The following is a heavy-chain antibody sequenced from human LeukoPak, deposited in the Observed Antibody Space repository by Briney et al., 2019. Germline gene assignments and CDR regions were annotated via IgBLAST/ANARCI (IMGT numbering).Heavy chain of an antibody. Sequence: HSGGSLRLSCAASGFTFDDYAMHWVRQAPGKGLEWVSGISWSSGSIGYADSVKGRFTISRDNAKNSLYLQMNSLRAEDTALYYCAKDILYSGSHGYCADWGQGTLVTVSS. J-gene: IGHJ4*02. D-gene: IGHD1-26*01. CDR3: AKDILYSGSHGYCAD. CDR1: GFTFDDYA. V-gene: IGHV3-9*01. CDR2: ISWSSGSI.